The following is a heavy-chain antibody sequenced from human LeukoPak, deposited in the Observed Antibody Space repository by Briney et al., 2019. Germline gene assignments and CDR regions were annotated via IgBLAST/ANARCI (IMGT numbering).Heavy chain of an antibody. V-gene: IGHV3-64*01. CDR2: ISSNGGST. J-gene: IGHJ4*02. CDR3: ARDLAGVYDY. CDR1: GFTFSSYA. Sequence: GGSLRLSCAASGFTFSSYAMHWVRQAPGKGLEYVSAISSNGGSTYYANSVKGRFTISRDNSKNALYLQMGSLRAEDMAVYYCARDLAGVYDYWGQGTLVTVSS. D-gene: IGHD6-19*01.